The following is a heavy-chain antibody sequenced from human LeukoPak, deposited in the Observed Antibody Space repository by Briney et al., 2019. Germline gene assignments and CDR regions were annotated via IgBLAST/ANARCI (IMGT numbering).Heavy chain of an antibody. CDR2: INGGGGGT. CDR1: GFTFSNSA. CDR3: AKANPTPRGVNFDY. V-gene: IGHV3-23*01. J-gene: IGHJ4*02. D-gene: IGHD3-10*01. Sequence: GGSLRLSCAASGFTFSNSAVSWVRQAPGKGLEWLSTINGGGGGTYYADSVTGRFTISSDTSQNTLYLQMNSLRTDDTAVYYCAKANPTPRGVNFDYWGQGTLVT.